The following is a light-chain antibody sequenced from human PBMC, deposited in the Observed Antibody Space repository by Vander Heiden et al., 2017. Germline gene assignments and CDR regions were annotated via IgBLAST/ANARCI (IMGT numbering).Light chain of an antibody. Sequence: SYELTQPPSVSVSPGQTASITCSGDKLGDKYACCFQQKPGQSPVLVIYQDSKRPSGIPKRFSGSNSGNTATLTISRTQAMDEADYYCQAWDSSTYVFGTGTKVTVL. CDR2: QDS. J-gene: IGLJ1*01. CDR1: KLGDKY. CDR3: QAWDSSTYV. V-gene: IGLV3-1*01.